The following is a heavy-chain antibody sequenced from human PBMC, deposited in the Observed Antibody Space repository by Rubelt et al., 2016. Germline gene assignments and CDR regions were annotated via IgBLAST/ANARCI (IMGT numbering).Heavy chain of an antibody. Sequence: EVQLVESGGGLVKPGGSLRLSCAASGFTVSSNYMSWVRQAPGKGLEWVSRINCDGSSTSYADSVKGRFTISRDNAKNTLYLQMNSLRAEDTAVYYCARLVATIDYWGQGTLVTVSS. CDR1: GFTVSSNY. J-gene: IGHJ4*02. V-gene: IGHV3-74*02. D-gene: IGHD5-12*01. CDR3: ARLVATIDY. CDR2: INCDGSST.